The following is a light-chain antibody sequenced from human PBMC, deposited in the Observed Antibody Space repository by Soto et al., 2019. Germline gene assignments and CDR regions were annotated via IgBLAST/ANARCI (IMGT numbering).Light chain of an antibody. V-gene: IGKV1-5*01. J-gene: IGKJ1*01. Sequence: IPMTQPPATLASSLVVRVRISCRASRSSGRWLAWYQQKPGKAPNLLIYDASSLQSGVPSRFSGSGSGTEFTLTISSLQPDDFATYYCQQYNSSPRAFGQGTKVDI. CDR2: DAS. CDR3: QQYNSSPRA. CDR1: RSSGRW.